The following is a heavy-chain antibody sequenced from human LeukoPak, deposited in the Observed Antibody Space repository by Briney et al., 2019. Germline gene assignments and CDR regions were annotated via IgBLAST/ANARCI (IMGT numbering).Heavy chain of an antibody. Sequence: PGESLRLSCAASGFTFSTYEMHWVRRAAGKGLEWVSAIYLSGDTYYLDSVKGRFTISRENAKNSLYLQMNSLTVGDTAVYFCARVCKGDCNAFDIWGQGTVVTVSS. V-gene: IGHV3-13*04. CDR2: IYLSGDT. CDR1: GFTFSTYE. D-gene: IGHD2-21*02. CDR3: ARVCKGDCNAFDI. J-gene: IGHJ3*02.